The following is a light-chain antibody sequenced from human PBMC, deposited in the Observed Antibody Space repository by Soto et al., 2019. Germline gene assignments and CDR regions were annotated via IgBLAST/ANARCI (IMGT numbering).Light chain of an antibody. J-gene: IGKJ4*01. V-gene: IGKV3-20*01. CDR2: GAS. Sequence: EIGLTQSPGTLSLSPGERATLSCRASQSVSTSYLAWYQQKPGQAPRLLIYGASSRATGIPDRFSGSGSGADFTFTISRLEPEDFAVYYCQQYGSVPLAFGGGTKVEIK. CDR1: QSVSTSY. CDR3: QQYGSVPLA.